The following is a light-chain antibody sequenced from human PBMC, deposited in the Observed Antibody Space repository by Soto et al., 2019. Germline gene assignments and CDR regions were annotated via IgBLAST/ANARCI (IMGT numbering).Light chain of an antibody. CDR3: TSYVGNDIWV. CDR1: SSDVGAYKY. Sequence: QSALTQPPSASGSPGQSVTISCTGTSSDVGAYKYVSWYQQYPGKAPKLMIYEVTKRPSGVPDRFSGSKSGNTASLTVSGHKAEDEADYYCTSYVGNDIWVFGGGTKVTVL. V-gene: IGLV2-8*01. J-gene: IGLJ3*02. CDR2: EVT.